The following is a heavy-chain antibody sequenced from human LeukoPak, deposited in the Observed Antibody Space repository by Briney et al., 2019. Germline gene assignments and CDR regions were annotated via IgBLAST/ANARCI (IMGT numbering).Heavy chain of an antibody. D-gene: IGHD3-22*01. V-gene: IGHV3-74*01. Sequence: GGSLRLSCAASGFTFSPVWMHWVRQAPGKGLMWVSHIINDGSYTTYADSVKGRFTISRDNAKNTVYLQMNSLRAEDTAVYYCARARRSITMIVVIKYFDLWGRGTLVTVSS. CDR1: GFTFSPVW. J-gene: IGHJ2*01. CDR3: ARARRSITMIVVIKYFDL. CDR2: IINDGSYT.